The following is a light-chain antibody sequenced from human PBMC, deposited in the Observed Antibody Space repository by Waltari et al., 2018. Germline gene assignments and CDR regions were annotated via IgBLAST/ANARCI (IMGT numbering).Light chain of an antibody. CDR2: GAS. CDR1: QGISKF. CDR3: QQYKTFPLT. J-gene: IGKJ4*01. Sequence: DIQMTQSPSSLAASVGDRVTITCRPSQGISKFLAWFRQKPGKAPEPLIYGASSLQSGVPSRFSGSGSGTDFTLTISSLQPEDFASYYCQQYKTFPLTFGGGTKVEIK. V-gene: IGKV1-16*01.